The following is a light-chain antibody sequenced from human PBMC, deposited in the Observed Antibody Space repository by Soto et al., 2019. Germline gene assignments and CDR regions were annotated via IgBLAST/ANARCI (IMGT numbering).Light chain of an antibody. CDR1: QNVNNC. J-gene: IGKJ1*01. Sequence: DIQMTQSPYTLSASVGDRVTITCRASQNVNNCLAWYQQKPGKAPKLLIHKASNLESGVPSRFSGSGSGTVFSLTISSLQPDDFATYYCQQYNSYWTFGQGTKVEIK. V-gene: IGKV1-5*03. CDR3: QQYNSYWT. CDR2: KAS.